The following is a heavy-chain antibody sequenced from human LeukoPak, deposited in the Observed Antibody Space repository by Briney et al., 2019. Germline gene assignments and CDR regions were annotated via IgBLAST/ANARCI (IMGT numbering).Heavy chain of an antibody. CDR2: IDHSGST. J-gene: IGHJ4*02. Sequence: SETPSLTCAVYGGSFSGYYWSWIRQPPGKGLEWIGEIDHSGSTNYNPSLKSRVTISVDTSKNQFSLKLSSVTAADTAVYYCARSMVRGVSNPTGYWGQGTLVTVSS. D-gene: IGHD3-10*01. CDR3: ARSMVRGVSNPTGY. V-gene: IGHV4-34*01. CDR1: GGSFSGYY.